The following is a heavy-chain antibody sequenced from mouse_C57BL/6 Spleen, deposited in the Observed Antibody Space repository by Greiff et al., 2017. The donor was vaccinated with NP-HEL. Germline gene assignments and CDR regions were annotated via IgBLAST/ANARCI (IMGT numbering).Heavy chain of an antibody. J-gene: IGHJ2*01. CDR1: GYTFTSYW. V-gene: IGHV1-55*01. Sequence: QVQLQQPGAELVKPGASVKMSCKASGYTFTSYWITWVKQRPGQGLEWIGDIYPGSGSTNYNEKFKSKATRTVDTSSSTAYMQLSSLTSEDAAVYYCARRYKGPLYFDYWGQGTTLTVSS. CDR2: IYPGSGST. CDR3: ARRYKGPLYFDY. D-gene: IGHD1-1*01.